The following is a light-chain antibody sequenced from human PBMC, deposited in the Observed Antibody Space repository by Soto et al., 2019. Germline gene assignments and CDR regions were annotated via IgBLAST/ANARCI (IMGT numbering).Light chain of an antibody. CDR1: SSNIGAGYD. V-gene: IGLV1-40*01. Sequence: QSVLTQPPSVSGAPGQRVTISCTGSSSNIGAGYDVHWYQQLPGTAPKLLTYGNSNRPSGVPDRFSGSKSGTSASLAITGLRAEDEADYYCQSYGSSPSANFVFGTGTKVTVL. CDR3: QSYGSSPSANFV. J-gene: IGLJ1*01. CDR2: GNS.